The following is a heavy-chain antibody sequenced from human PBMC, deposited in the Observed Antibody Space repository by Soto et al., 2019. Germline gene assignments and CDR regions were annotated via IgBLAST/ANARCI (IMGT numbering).Heavy chain of an antibody. CDR1: GGSISSGGYS. J-gene: IGHJ4*02. Sequence: QLQLQESGSGLVKPSQTLSLTCAVSGGSISSGGYSCSWIRQPPGKGLEWIGYIYHSGSTYYNPSLKSRVTISVDRSKNQFSLKLSSVTAADTAVYYCARENNVLPGGYFDYWGQGTLVTVSS. V-gene: IGHV4-30-2*01. CDR2: IYHSGST. D-gene: IGHD3-10*01. CDR3: ARENNVLPGGYFDY.